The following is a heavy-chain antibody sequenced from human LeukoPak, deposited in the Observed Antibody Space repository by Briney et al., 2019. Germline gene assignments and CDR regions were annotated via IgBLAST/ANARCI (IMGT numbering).Heavy chain of an antibody. CDR1: GGSISSGDYY. J-gene: IGHJ4*02. V-gene: IGHV4-30-4*01. D-gene: IGHD3-22*01. CDR3: ARDRYYYASSGHEFDY. CDR2: IYYSGST. Sequence: SETLSLTCTVSGGSISSGDYYWSWIRQPPGKGLEWIGYIYYSGSTYYNPSLKSRVTISVDTSKNQFSLRLSSVTATDTAVYYCARDRYYYASSGHEFDYWGQGTLVTVSS.